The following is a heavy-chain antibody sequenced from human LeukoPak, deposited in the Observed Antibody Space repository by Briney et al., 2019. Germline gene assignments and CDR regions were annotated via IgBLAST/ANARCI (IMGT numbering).Heavy chain of an antibody. J-gene: IGHJ6*01. CDR1: GFTFSDYG. CDR2: IWYDGYNK. CDR3: AREVAPLYFHYGMDV. Sequence: GGSLRLSCTASGFTFSDYGMHWVRQAPGKGLEWVAIIWYDGYNKYYADSVKGRFTISRDDSKTTVYLLMNSLRAEDTAVYYCAREVAPLYFHYGMDVWGEGTTVTVSS. D-gene: IGHD2-21*01. V-gene: IGHV3-33*01.